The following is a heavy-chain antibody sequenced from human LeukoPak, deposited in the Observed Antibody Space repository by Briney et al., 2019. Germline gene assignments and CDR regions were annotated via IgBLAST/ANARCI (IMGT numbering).Heavy chain of an antibody. J-gene: IGHJ4*02. D-gene: IGHD6-19*01. CDR3: ARAYSSGWYGSTDY. CDR2: IDPKSGVT. Sequence: ASVKVSCKASGYTFIDYYMHWVRQAPGQGLEWMGRIDPKSGVTSYAQKFQDRVAMIRDTSISTAYMELTRLRSDDTAVYYCARAYSSGWYGSTDYWGQGTLVTVSS. V-gene: IGHV1-2*02. CDR1: GYTFIDYY.